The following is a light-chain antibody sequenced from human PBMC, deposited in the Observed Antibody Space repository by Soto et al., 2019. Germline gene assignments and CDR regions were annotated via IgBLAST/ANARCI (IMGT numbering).Light chain of an antibody. CDR2: GAS. V-gene: IGKV3-20*01. Sequence: EIVLTQSPDTLSLSPGERATLSCRASQSVSSSNLAWYQQKPDQVPRLLMYGASSRATGIPDRFSGSGSGADFTLTISRLEPEDFAVYYCQQFGNSPYTFGQGTKLEIK. CDR1: QSVSSSN. CDR3: QQFGNSPYT. J-gene: IGKJ2*01.